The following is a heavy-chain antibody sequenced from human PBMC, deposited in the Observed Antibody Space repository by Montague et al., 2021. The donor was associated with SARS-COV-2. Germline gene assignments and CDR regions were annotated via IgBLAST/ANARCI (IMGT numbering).Heavy chain of an antibody. J-gene: IGHJ4*02. Sequence: SETLSLTRDLAGGSFRDYAWSWIRQPPGKRLEWIGYLSYSGRPIXNPSLESRVSISVDTSKNQFSLRLRSVVAADTAVYYCAGRLPQYTSGWYFDQWGQGTLVAVSS. CDR2: LSYSGRP. V-gene: IGHV4-59*08. CDR3: AGRLPQYTSGWYFDQ. CDR1: GGSFRDYA. D-gene: IGHD6-19*01.